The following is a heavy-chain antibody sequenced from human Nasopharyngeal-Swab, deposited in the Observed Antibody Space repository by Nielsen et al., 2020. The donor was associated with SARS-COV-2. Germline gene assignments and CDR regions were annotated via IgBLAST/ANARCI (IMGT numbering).Heavy chain of an antibody. CDR3: AKDGHFWTDYYMDDGFDI. CDR2: IAHDGNNK. Sequence: GESLKISCAASEFSLSDFGMHWVRQAPGKGLEWVAFIAHDGNNKYYIRSVEGRFTISRDTSTNTLYLQMNRLRADDTAVYYCAKDGHFWTDYYMDDGFDIWGQGTLVTVSS. D-gene: IGHD3/OR15-3a*01. CDR1: EFSLSDFG. J-gene: IGHJ3*02. V-gene: IGHV3-30*18.